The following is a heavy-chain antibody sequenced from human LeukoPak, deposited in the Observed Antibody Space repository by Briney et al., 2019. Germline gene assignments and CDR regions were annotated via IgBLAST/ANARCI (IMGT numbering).Heavy chain of an antibody. CDR1: GFTFSSYG. CDR3: ANIGSSWYEFDY. J-gene: IGHJ4*02. V-gene: IGHV3-30*02. D-gene: IGHD6-13*01. CDR2: IRYDGSNK. Sequence: GGSLRLSCAASGFTFSSYGMHWVRQAPGKGLEWVAYIRYDGSNKYYADSVKGRFTISRDNSKNTLYLQMNSLRAEDTAVYYCANIGSSWYEFDYWGQGTLVTVSS.